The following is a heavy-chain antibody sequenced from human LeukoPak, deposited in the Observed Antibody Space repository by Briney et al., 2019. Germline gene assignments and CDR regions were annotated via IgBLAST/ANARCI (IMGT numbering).Heavy chain of an antibody. CDR2: IYYSGST. CDR1: GGSISSSSYD. CDR3: ARHWITWEIGYSYGPYLTDYFDY. D-gene: IGHD5-18*01. J-gene: IGHJ4*02. V-gene: IGHV4-39*01. Sequence: SSETLSLTCTVSGGSISSSSYDWGWIRRPPGKGLEWIGRIYYSGSTYYNPSLKCRVTLSVDTSKIQFSLKLSSVTAADTAVYYCARHWITWEIGYSYGPYLTDYFDYWGQGTLVTVSS.